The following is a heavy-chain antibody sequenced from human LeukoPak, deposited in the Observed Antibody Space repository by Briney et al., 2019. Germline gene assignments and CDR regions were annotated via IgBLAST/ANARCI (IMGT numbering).Heavy chain of an antibody. CDR3: VKSGGYFYMDA. D-gene: IGHD2-15*01. CDR1: GFIFHDFA. V-gene: IGHV3-9*01. J-gene: IGHJ6*03. CDR2: VSWNRDII. Sequence: PGGSLTLSCAASGFIFHDFAMHWVRQAPGKGLQWVSSVSWNRDIINYADSVRGRFTVSRDNDQNSLYLEMNNLRPDDTALYYCVKSGGYFYMDAWGKGTTVIVSS.